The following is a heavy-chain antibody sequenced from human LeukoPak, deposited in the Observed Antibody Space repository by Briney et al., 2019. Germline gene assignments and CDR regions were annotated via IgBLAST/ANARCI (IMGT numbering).Heavy chain of an antibody. J-gene: IGHJ4*02. CDR1: GFTFSSYD. D-gene: IGHD2-2*01. V-gene: IGHV3-23*01. CDR3: ASGLGYCSISSCYAGFDY. CDR2: ITSSGGGT. Sequence: GGSLRLSCAASGFTFSSYDMSWVRQAPGKGLEWVSGITSSGGGTYYPDSVKGRFTISRDNSKNTLYLQMHSLTDEDTAVHYCASGLGYCSISSCYAGFDYWGQGTLVTVSS.